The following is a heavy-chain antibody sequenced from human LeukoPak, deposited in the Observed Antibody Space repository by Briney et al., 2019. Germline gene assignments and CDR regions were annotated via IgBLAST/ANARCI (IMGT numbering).Heavy chain of an antibody. J-gene: IGHJ4*02. D-gene: IGHD6-13*01. V-gene: IGHV4-34*01. CDR1: GGSFSGYY. CDR3: ARGTHIAAAATYPYFDY. CDR2: INHSGST. Sequence: SETLSLTCAVYGGSFSGYYWSWIRQPPGKGLEWIGEINHSGSTNYNPSLKSRVTISVDTSKNQFSLKLSSVTAADTAVYYCARGTHIAAAATYPYFDYWGQGTLVTVSS.